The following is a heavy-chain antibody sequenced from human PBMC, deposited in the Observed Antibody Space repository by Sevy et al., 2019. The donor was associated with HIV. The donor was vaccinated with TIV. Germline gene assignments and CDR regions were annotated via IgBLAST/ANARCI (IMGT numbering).Heavy chain of an antibody. CDR2: ISGSGGST. Sequence: GGSLRLSCAASGFTFYTYAMSWVRQAPGKGLEWVSAISGSGGSTHHADSVKGRFTSSRDNSKNTLYLQMNGLRADDTAVNDCATLTPAFYYDGGGYREGGFDYWGQGTLVTVSS. CDR3: ATLTPAFYYDGGGYREGGFDY. CDR1: GFTFYTYA. J-gene: IGHJ4*02. V-gene: IGHV3-23*01. D-gene: IGHD3-22*01.